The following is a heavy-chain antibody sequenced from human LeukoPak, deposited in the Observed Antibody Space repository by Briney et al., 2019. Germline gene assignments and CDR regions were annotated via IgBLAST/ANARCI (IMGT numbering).Heavy chain of an antibody. J-gene: IGHJ5*01. V-gene: IGHV1-2*02. Sequence: ASVKVSCKASGYTFSDYYIHWVRQAPGPGLEWMGWINPNSGGTNYAQKFQGRVTMTRDTSISTAYMGLNRLRSDDTAVYYCARRGTRTWYDSWGQGTLVTVSS. CDR3: ARRGTRTWYDS. CDR2: INPNSGGT. CDR1: GYTFSDYY.